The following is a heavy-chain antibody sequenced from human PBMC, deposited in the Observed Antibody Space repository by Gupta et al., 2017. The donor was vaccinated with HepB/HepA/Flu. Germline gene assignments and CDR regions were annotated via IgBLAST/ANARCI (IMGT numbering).Heavy chain of an antibody. V-gene: IGHV3-48*03. D-gene: IGHD6-6*01. Sequence: EVQLVESGGGLVQPGGSLRLSCVASGFTFSSYEMNWVRQAPRKGLEWVSYISSSGSTIYCADYVKGRFTISRDNAKNSLYLQMNSLRAEDTAVYYCARQYSSLSNWFDPGGQGTLVTVSS. CDR1: GFTFSSYE. J-gene: IGHJ5*02. CDR2: ISSSGSTI. CDR3: ARQYSSLSNWFDP.